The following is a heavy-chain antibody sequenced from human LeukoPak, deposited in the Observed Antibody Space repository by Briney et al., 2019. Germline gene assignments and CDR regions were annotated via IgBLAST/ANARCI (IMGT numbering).Heavy chain of an antibody. V-gene: IGHV3-30*18. CDR2: ISYDGSNK. CDR1: GFTFSSYG. CDR3: AKAPIAAAGIYYFDY. D-gene: IGHD6-13*01. J-gene: IGHJ4*02. Sequence: GGSLRLSCAASGFTFSSYGIHWVRQAPGKGLEWVAVISYDGSNKYYADSVKGRFTISRDNSKNTLYLQMNSLRAEDTAVYYCAKAPIAAAGIYYFDYWGQGTLVTVSS.